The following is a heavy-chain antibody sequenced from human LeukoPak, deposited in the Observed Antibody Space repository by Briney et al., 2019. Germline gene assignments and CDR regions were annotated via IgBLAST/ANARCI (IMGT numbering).Heavy chain of an antibody. V-gene: IGHV1-8*01. CDR3: ARGHGPKRKLELIYYFDY. CDR1: GYTFTSYD. Sequence: APVKVSCKASGYTFTSYDINWVRQATGQGLEWMGRMNPNRGNTGYAQKFQGRVIMTRNTSISTAYMELGSLRSEDTAVYYCARGHGPKRKLELIYYFDYWGQGTLVTVSS. CDR2: MNPNRGNT. D-gene: IGHD1-7*01. J-gene: IGHJ4*02.